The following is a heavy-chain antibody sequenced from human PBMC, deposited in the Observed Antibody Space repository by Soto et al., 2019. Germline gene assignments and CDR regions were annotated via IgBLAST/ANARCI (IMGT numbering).Heavy chain of an antibody. CDR1: GGSISSGGYY. Sequence: QVQLQESGPGLVKPSQTLSLTYTVSGGSISSGGYYWSWIRQHPGKGLEWIGYIYYSGSTYYNPSLKSRVTISVDTSKNQFSLKLSSVTAADTAVYYCARAPGVVPAAMTDYYYYYMDVWGKGTTVTVSS. J-gene: IGHJ6*03. V-gene: IGHV4-31*03. CDR3: ARAPGVVPAAMTDYYYYYMDV. D-gene: IGHD2-2*01. CDR2: IYYSGST.